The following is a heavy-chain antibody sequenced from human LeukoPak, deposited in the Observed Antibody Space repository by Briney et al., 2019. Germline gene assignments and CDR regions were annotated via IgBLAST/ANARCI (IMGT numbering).Heavy chain of an antibody. CDR3: ARGPSAYPKCFDY. CDR1: GFPFSDYS. D-gene: IGHD5-12*01. J-gene: IGHJ4*02. V-gene: IGHV3-33*08. Sequence: PGGSLRLSCAASGFPFSDYSMHWVRQAPGKGLEWVAVIWYDGSNKYYADSVKGRFTISRDNSKNTLYLQMNSLRAEDTAVYYCARGPSAYPKCFDYWGQGTLVTVSS. CDR2: IWYDGSNK.